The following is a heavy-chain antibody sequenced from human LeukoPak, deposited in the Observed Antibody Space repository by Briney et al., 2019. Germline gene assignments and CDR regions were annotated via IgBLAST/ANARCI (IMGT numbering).Heavy chain of an antibody. D-gene: IGHD3-10*01. CDR3: TRNGGGLDY. CDR2: ISGSGGAL. Sequence: GGSLRLSCAASGFTFSRFEMNWVRQAPGKGLEWVSSISGSGGALYCADSVKGRFTVSRDNAKNSLYLQMITLTAEDTATYYCTRNGGGLDYWGQGTPVTVSS. CDR1: GFTFSRFE. J-gene: IGHJ4*02. V-gene: IGHV3-48*03.